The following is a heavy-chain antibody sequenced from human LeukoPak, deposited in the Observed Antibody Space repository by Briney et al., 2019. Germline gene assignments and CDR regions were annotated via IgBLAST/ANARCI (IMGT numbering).Heavy chain of an antibody. D-gene: IGHD6-13*01. CDR1: GGSFSGYY. J-gene: IGHJ5*02. CDR2: INHSGST. V-gene: IGHV4-34*01. Sequence: SETLSLTCAVYGGSFSGYYWSWIRQPPGKGLEWIGEINHSGSTNYNPSLKRRVTISVDTSKNQFSLKLSSVTAADTAVYYCARPGYSSSWYGSWFDPWGQGTLVTVSS. CDR3: ARPGYSSSWYGSWFDP.